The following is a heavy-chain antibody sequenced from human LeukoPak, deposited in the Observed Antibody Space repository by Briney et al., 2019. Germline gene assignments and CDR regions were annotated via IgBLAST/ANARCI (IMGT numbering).Heavy chain of an antibody. CDR3: AKDAGNYYSPFAY. CDR1: GFTFSNYD. J-gene: IGHJ4*02. V-gene: IGHV3-30*02. D-gene: IGHD1-26*01. Sequence: PGGSLRLSCAASGFTFSNYDTYWVRQAPGKGLEWVAFIRSDGSNKYYADSVKARCTISRDNSKNTLYLQMNSLRGDDTSVYYCAKDAGNYYSPFAYWGQGTLVTVSS. CDR2: IRSDGSNK.